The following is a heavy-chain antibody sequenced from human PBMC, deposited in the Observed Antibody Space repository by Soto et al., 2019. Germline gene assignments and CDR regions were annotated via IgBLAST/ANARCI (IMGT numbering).Heavy chain of an antibody. D-gene: IGHD3-10*01. V-gene: IGHV3-74*01. J-gene: IGHJ4*02. CDR1: GFTFSVSW. Sequence: EVQLVESGGGLVQPGGSLILSCAASGFTFSVSWMHWVLQAPGKGLVWVSRINGDGSGTSYADFVKGRFTISRDDAKNTLFLQMNGLRAEDTAVYYCARGIFGSGTANDYWGQGTLVTVSS. CDR3: ARGIFGSGTANDY. CDR2: INGDGSGT.